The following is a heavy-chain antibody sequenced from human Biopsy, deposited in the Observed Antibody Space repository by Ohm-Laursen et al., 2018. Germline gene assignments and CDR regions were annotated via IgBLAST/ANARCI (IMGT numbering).Heavy chain of an antibody. J-gene: IGHJ4*02. Sequence: SETLSLTCTVSGGSIISYYWNWIRQPAGKGLEWIGRIYSSGGTKYNPSLKSRVTMSVDTSKKQLSLKLTSVTAADTAVYYCARESALAGDFDSWGQGTLVTVSS. CDR2: IYSSGGT. CDR1: GGSIISYY. V-gene: IGHV4-4*07. D-gene: IGHD6-19*01. CDR3: ARESALAGDFDS.